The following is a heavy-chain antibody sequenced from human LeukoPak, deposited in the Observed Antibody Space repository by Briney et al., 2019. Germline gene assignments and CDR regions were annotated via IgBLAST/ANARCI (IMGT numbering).Heavy chain of an antibody. D-gene: IGHD3-22*01. V-gene: IGHV4-39*01. CDR3: ARYDSSGLDY. J-gene: IGHJ4*02. CDR2: IHYGGTT. CDR1: GGSISSSSYY. Sequence: SETLSLTCTVSGGSISSSSYYWGWLRQPPGKGLEWIGSIHYGGTTYYNPSLKSRVTISVDTSKNQFSLNLSSVTAADTAVYYCARYDSSGLDYWGQGTLVTVSS.